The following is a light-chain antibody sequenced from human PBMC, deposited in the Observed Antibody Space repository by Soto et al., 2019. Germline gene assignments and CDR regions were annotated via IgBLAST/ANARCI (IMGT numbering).Light chain of an antibody. CDR2: GAS. V-gene: IGKV3-20*01. J-gene: IGKJ5*01. Sequence: EIVLTQPPGTLSLSPGERATLSCRASHSVSSSYLAWYQQKPGQAPRLLIYGASSRATGIPDRFSGSGSGTDFTLTSSRLEPEDFAVYYCQQYGSSPPITFGQGTRLEIK. CDR3: QQYGSSPPIT. CDR1: HSVSSSY.